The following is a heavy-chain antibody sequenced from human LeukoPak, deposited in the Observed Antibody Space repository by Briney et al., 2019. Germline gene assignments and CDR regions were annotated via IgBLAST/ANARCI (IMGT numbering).Heavy chain of an antibody. CDR2: IYYSGST. J-gene: IGHJ6*02. CDR1: GGSISSHY. V-gene: IGHV4-59*11. CDR3: ARDPPYYGMDV. Sequence: SETLSLTCTVSGGSISSHYWSWIRQPPGKGLEWIGYIYYSGSTNYNPSLKSRVTISVDTSKNQFSLKLSSVTAADTAVYYCARDPPYYGMDVWGQGTTVTVSS.